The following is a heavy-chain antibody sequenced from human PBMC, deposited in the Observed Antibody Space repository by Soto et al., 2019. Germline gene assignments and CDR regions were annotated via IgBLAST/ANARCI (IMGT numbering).Heavy chain of an antibody. D-gene: IGHD3-16*02. J-gene: IGHJ6*02. CDR2: IVPSLDTT. V-gene: IGHV1-69*11. CDR3: ARWPQPRYTADPYAVDV. CDR1: GGTFSRSG. Sequence: QVHLVQSGTEVKKPGSSVKVSCKASGGTFSRSGFSWVRQAPGQGLEWMGMIVPSLDTTNYAQKFQARVTITADEVTSKGYMELRSLRSEDTAVYYCARWPQPRYTADPYAVDVWGQGTRVIVSS.